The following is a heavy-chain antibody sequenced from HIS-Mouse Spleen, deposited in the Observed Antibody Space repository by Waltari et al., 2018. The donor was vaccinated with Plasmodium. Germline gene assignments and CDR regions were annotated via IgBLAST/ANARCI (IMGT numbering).Heavy chain of an antibody. CDR2: IKSKTDGGTT. Sequence: EVQLVESGGGLVKPGGSLRLSCAASGFTFSNAWLICVRQAPGKGLEWVGRIKSKTDGGTTDYAAPVKGRFTISRDDSKNTLYLQMNSLKTEDTAVYYCTTEYYYGSGSYSFDYWGQGTLVTVSS. J-gene: IGHJ4*02. CDR3: TTEYYYGSGSYSFDY. CDR1: GFTFSNAW. V-gene: IGHV3-15*01. D-gene: IGHD3-10*01.